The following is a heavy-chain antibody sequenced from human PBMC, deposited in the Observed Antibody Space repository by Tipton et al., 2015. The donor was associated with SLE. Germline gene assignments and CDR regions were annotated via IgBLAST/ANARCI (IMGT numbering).Heavy chain of an antibody. CDR2: TYYKSQGNH. V-gene: IGHV6-1*01. CDR1: GDTISSDNAT. CDR3: ARDRVRRQPSRFGVDS. D-gene: IGHD3-16*01. Sequence: GLVKPSQTLSLTCVISGDTISSDNATWNWVRQSPSRGLEWLARTYYKSQGNHDYAVFVETSIKIIPKTYKNKVSLQLTSVRPEDSAIYYCARDRVRRQPSRFGVDSWGQGALVTVSS. J-gene: IGHJ4*02.